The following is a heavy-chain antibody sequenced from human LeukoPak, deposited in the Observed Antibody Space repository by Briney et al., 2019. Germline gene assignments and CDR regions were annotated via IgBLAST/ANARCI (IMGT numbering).Heavy chain of an antibody. Sequence: GGSLRLSCAASGFTFSRYNMNWVRQAPGKGLEWVSFITSSSSYIHYADSVKGRFTISRDNAKISLYLQMNSLRAEDTAVYYCARDYGGNSGNSAFDIWGQGTMVTVSS. D-gene: IGHD4-23*01. CDR3: ARDYGGNSGNSAFDI. V-gene: IGHV3-21*01. J-gene: IGHJ3*02. CDR1: GFTFSRYN. CDR2: ITSSSSYI.